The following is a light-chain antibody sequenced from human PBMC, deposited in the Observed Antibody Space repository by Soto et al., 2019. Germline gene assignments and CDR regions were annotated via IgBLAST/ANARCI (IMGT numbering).Light chain of an antibody. V-gene: IGKV3-20*01. CDR3: QQYDSSWT. CDR2: GVS. Sequence: EIVLTQSPGTLSLSPGESATLSCRASQSVPSNFLAWYQQKPGQAPILVIYGVSRRATGIPDRFSGSGSGTDFTLTISRLEHEEFAVYYCQQYDSSWTCGQGNKGEIK. J-gene: IGKJ1*01. CDR1: QSVPSNF.